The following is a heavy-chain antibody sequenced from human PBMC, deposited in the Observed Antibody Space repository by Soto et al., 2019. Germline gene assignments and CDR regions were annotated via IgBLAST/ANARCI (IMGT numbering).Heavy chain of an antibody. CDR2: IYYGGTT. CDR1: GGSIGTYY. CDR3: ARGSSAWGYYFDF. D-gene: IGHD6-19*01. Sequence: QVQLQESGPGLVKSSETLSLTCTVSGGSIGTYYWNWIRQPPGKGLEWIGYIYYGGTTDYNPSLKSRVTISLDTSKNQFSLKLTSMTAADTAVYYCARGSSAWGYYFDFWGQGTLVTVSS. J-gene: IGHJ4*02. V-gene: IGHV4-59*08.